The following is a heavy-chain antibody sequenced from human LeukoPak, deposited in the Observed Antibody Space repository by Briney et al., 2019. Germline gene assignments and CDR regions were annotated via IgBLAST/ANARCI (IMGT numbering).Heavy chain of an antibody. Sequence: SETLSLTCTVSGGSISSYYWSWIRQPPGKGLEWIGYIYYSGSTNYNPSLKSRVTISVDTSKNQFSLKLSSVTAADTAVYYCARSLYLYYGSERSWFDPWGQGTLVTVSS. CDR2: IYYSGST. CDR3: ARSLYLYYGSERSWFDP. V-gene: IGHV4-59*08. CDR1: GGSISSYY. J-gene: IGHJ5*02. D-gene: IGHD3-10*01.